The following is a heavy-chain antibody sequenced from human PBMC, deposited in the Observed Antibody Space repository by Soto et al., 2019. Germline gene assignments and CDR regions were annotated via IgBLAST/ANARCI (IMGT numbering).Heavy chain of an antibody. CDR1: GDSISSSSYY. CDR3: ARHDGFSSGWIFDY. J-gene: IGHJ4*01. D-gene: IGHD6-19*01. Sequence: SETLSLTCTVSGDSISSSSYYWGWIRQPPGKGLEWIGSIYYSGSTYYNPSLKSRVTISVDTSNNQLSLKLRSVTAADTAVYYCARHDGFSSGWIFDYWGHGTLVTVSS. V-gene: IGHV4-39*01. CDR2: IYYSGST.